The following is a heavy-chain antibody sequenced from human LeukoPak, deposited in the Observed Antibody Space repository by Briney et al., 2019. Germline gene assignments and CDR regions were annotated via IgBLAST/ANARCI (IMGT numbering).Heavy chain of an antibody. J-gene: IGHJ3*02. V-gene: IGHV4-31*03. CDR2: IYYRGST. CDR1: GGSISSSGFY. CDR3: ARDLYYGSGSSYAFDI. Sequence: SETLSLTCTVSGGSISSSGFYRSWIRHHPGKGLDWIGYIYYRGSTYYNPSLKSRVTISVDTSKNQFSLKLSSVTAADTAVYYCARDLYYGSGSSYAFDIWGQGTMVTVSS. D-gene: IGHD3-10*01.